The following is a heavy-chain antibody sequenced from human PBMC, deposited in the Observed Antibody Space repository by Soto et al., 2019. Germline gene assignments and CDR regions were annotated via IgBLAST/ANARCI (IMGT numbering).Heavy chain of an antibody. CDR1: GYTFTGYY. CDR3: ARGPHGYYYYGIDV. V-gene: IGHV1-2*04. CDR2: INPNSGGT. Sequence: ASVKVSCKASGYTFTGYYMHWVRQAPGQGLEWMGWINPNSGGTNYAQKFQGWVTMTRDTSISTAYMELSRLRSDDTAVYYCARGPHGYYYYGIDVWGQGTTVTVSS. J-gene: IGHJ6*02.